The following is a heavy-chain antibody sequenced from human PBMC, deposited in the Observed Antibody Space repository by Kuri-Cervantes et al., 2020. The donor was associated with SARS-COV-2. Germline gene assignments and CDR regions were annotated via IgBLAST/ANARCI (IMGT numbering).Heavy chain of an antibody. D-gene: IGHD6-13*01. V-gene: IGHV4-59*05. CDR3: ARVRVGSSRPVDY. Sequence: SETLSLTCTVSGGSISSYYWSWIRQPAGKGLEWIGSIYYSGSTYYNPSPKSRATISVDTSKNQFSLKLSSVTAADTAVYYCARVRVGSSRPVDYWGQGTLVTVSS. CDR1: GGSISSYY. J-gene: IGHJ4*02. CDR2: IYYSGST.